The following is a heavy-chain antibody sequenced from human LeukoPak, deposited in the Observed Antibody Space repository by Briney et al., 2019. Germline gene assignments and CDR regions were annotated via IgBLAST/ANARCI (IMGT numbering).Heavy chain of an antibody. CDR2: IIPVLGVS. V-gene: IGHV1-69*04. CDR3: ARDTNWSSDY. Sequence: SVKVSCKSSGGTFSSYAISWVRQAPGQGLEWMGRIIPVLGVSNFAQKFQGRVTITAEKSTNTAHMELSRLESGDTAVYYCARDTNWSSDYWGQGTLVTVSS. J-gene: IGHJ4*02. D-gene: IGHD1-1*01. CDR1: GGTFSSYA.